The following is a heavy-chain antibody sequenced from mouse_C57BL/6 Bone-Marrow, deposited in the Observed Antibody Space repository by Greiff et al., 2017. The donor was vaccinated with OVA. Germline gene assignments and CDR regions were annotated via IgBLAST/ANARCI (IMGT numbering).Heavy chain of an antibody. V-gene: IGHV1-4*01. CDR1: GYTFTSYT. CDR3: LWLRRDFDY. D-gene: IGHD2-2*01. J-gene: IGHJ2*01. CDR2: INPSSGYT. Sequence: QVQLQQSGAELARPGASVKMSCKASGYTFTSYTMHWVKQRPGQGLEWIGYINPSSGYTKYNQKFKDKATLTADKSSSTAYMQLSSLTSEDSAVYYCLWLRRDFDYWGKGTTLTVSS.